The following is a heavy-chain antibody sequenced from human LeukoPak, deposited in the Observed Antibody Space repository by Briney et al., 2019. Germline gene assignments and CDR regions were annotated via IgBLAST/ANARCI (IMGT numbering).Heavy chain of an antibody. Sequence: GGSLRLSCAASGFTFSSYAMSWVRQAPGKGLEWVSAISGSGGSTYYADSVKGRFTISRDNSKNTLYLQMNSLRAEDTAVYYCAKTQMICSSWYGNSNWFDPWGQGTLVTVSS. J-gene: IGHJ5*02. CDR2: ISGSGGST. CDR1: GFTFSSYA. CDR3: AKTQMICSSWYGNSNWFDP. D-gene: IGHD6-13*01. V-gene: IGHV3-23*01.